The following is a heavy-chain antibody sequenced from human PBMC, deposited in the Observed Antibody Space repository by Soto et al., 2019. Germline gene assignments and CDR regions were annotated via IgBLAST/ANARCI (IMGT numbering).Heavy chain of an antibody. CDR2: IWYDGSNK. CDR3: ARDLNPNIVVVPAAIGMDV. Sequence: GGSLRLSCASSRFTFNSYGMHWVRQAPGKGLEWVAVIWYDGSNKYYADSVKGRFTISSDNSKNTLYLQMNSLGAEDTAVYYCARDLNPNIVVVPAAIGMDVWGQGTTVT. J-gene: IGHJ6*02. V-gene: IGHV3-33*01. D-gene: IGHD2-2*01. CDR1: RFTFNSYG.